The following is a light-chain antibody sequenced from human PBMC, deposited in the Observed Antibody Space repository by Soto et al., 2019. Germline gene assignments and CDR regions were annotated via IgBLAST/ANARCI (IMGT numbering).Light chain of an antibody. CDR3: QQTYSSPRT. Sequence: DIQMTQSPSSLSASVGDRVTITCRASQSISNYLNWYQQKPGKAPKILVSAASSLRSGVPSRFTGSGSGTDFTLAIRSLQPDDYATYYCQQTYSSPRTVGQGTKVEVK. J-gene: IGKJ1*01. CDR2: AAS. CDR1: QSISNY. V-gene: IGKV1-39*01.